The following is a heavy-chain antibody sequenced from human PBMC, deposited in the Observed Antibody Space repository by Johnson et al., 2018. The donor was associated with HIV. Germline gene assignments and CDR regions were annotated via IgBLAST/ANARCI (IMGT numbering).Heavy chain of an antibody. CDR1: GFTFSNAW. V-gene: IGHV3-11*04. Sequence: QVQLVESGGGLVQPGRSLRLSCAASGFTFSNAWMSWIRQAPGKGLDWVSYISYSGSPIYYADSVKGRFTISRDNAKNSLYLQMNSLRAEDTAVYYCAREAGTGAFDIWGQGTMVTVSS. D-gene: IGHD6-19*01. J-gene: IGHJ3*02. CDR2: ISYSGSPI. CDR3: AREAGTGAFDI.